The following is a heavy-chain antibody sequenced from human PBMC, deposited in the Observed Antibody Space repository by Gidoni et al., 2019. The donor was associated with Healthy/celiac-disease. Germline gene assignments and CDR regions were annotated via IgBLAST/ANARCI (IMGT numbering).Heavy chain of an antibody. Sequence: QITLKESGPTLVKPTQTLTLTCTFSGFSLSTSGVGVGWIRQPPGKALEWLALMYWDDDKRYSPSLKSRLTITKDTSKNQVVLTMTNMDPVDTATYYCAHRLTAAGTGKRFTWFDPWGQGTLVTVSS. CDR1: GFSLSTSGVG. D-gene: IGHD6-13*01. CDR3: AHRLTAAGTGKRFTWFDP. J-gene: IGHJ5*02. V-gene: IGHV2-5*02. CDR2: MYWDDDK.